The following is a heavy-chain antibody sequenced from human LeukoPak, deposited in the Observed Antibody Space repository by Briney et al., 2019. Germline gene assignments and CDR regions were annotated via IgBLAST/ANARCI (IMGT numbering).Heavy chain of an antibody. CDR2: IDVGSYA. CDR1: GFTFSSYG. V-gene: IGHV3-21*04. J-gene: IGHJ4*02. Sequence: GESLRLSCAASGFTFSSYGINWVRQAPGKGLEWVSSIDVGSYAYYANSVKGRFTISRDNSKNTLYLQMNSLRAEDTAVYYCAKEGTMVRGALRAPASFDYWGQGTLVTVSS. D-gene: IGHD3-10*01. CDR3: AKEGTMVRGALRAPASFDY.